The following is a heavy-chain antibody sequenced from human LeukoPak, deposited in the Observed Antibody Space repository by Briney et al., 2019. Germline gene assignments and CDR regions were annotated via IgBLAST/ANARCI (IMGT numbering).Heavy chain of an antibody. CDR3: AREGEELLRPWWFDP. CDR1: GFTFSSYA. CDR2: ISYDGSNK. D-gene: IGHD3-10*01. J-gene: IGHJ5*02. Sequence: GGSLRLSCAASGFTFSSYATHWVRQAPGKGLEWVAIISYDGSNKYYADSVKGRFTISRDNSKNTLYLQMNSLRAEDTAVYYCAREGEELLRPWWFDPWGQGTLVTVSS. V-gene: IGHV3-30-3*01.